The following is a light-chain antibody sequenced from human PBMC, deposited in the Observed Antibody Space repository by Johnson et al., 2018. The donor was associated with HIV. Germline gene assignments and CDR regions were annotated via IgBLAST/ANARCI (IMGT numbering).Light chain of an antibody. J-gene: IGLJ1*01. V-gene: IGLV1-40*01. CDR1: SSNIGAGYD. CDR2: GND. CDR3: QSYDNALSGSKV. Sequence: QPVLTQPPSVSGAPGQRVTISCTGSSSNIGAGYDVHWYQQFPGTAPKLLIYGNDNRPSGVPERFSGSKSGTSASLAITGLQAEDEADYYCQSYDNALSGSKVFVTGTEVTVL.